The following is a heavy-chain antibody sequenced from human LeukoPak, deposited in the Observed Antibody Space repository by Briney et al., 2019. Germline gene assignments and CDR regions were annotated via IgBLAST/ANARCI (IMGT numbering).Heavy chain of an antibody. V-gene: IGHV3-21*01. CDR1: GFTFSSYS. CDR2: ISSSSSYI. Sequence: GGSLRLSCAASGFTFSSYSMNWVRQAPGKGLEWVSSISSSSSYIYYADSVKGRFTISRDNAKNSLYLQMNSLRAEDTAVYYCASLYYYDSSGYSHTPDYWGQGTLVTVSS. J-gene: IGHJ4*02. CDR3: ASLYYYDSSGYSHTPDY. D-gene: IGHD3-22*01.